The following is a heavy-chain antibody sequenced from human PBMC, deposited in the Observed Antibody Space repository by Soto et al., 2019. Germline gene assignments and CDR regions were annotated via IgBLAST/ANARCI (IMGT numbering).Heavy chain of an antibody. Sequence: GASVKVSCKASGYTFTSYYMHWVRQAPGQGLEWMGIINPSGGSTSYAQKFQGRVTMTRDTSTSTVYMELSSLRSEDTAVYYCASVSIVAPEFDYWGQGTLVTVSS. CDR2: INPSGGST. CDR3: ASVSIVAPEFDY. D-gene: IGHD5-12*01. CDR1: GYTFTSYY. J-gene: IGHJ4*02. V-gene: IGHV1-46*03.